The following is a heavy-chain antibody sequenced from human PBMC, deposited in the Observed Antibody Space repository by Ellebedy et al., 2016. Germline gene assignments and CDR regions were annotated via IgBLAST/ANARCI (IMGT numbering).Heavy chain of an antibody. J-gene: IGHJ4*02. CDR2: ISAGGNNT. V-gene: IGHV3-23*01. D-gene: IGHD5-24*01. Sequence: GGSLRLSCAASGFKFRTYAMSWVRQAPGKGPEWVSGISAGGNNTYYADSVKGRFTISRDNSKNTVSLQMNRLGAEDTAAYYCAKESGNGYNHFDYWGQGTLVTVSS. CDR1: GFKFRTYA. CDR3: AKESGNGYNHFDY.